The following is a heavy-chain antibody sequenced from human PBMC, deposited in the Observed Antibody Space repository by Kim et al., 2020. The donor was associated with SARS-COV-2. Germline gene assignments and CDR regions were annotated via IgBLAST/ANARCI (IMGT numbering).Heavy chain of an antibody. CDR2: IYYSGST. CDR1: GGSISSYY. V-gene: IGHV4-59*01. Sequence: SETLSLTCTVSGGSISSYYWSWIRQPPGKGLEWIGYIYYSGSTNYNPSLKSQVTISVDTSKNQFSLKLSSVTAADTAVYYCARMGIDYYGSGSYYNADAFDIWGQGTMVTVSS. J-gene: IGHJ3*02. CDR3: ARMGIDYYGSGSYYNADAFDI. D-gene: IGHD3-10*01.